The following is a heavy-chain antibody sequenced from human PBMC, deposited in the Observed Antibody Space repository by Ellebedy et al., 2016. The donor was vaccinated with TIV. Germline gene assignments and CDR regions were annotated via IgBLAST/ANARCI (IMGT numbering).Heavy chain of an antibody. CDR3: ARAIVVVPAAVDY. CDR2: IYYSGST. J-gene: IGHJ4*02. V-gene: IGHV4-30-4*08. Sequence: YMSWVRQPPGKGLEWIGYIYYSGSTYYNPSLKSRVTISVDTSKNQFSLKLSSVTAADTAVYYCARAIVVVPAAVDYWGQGTLVTVSS. D-gene: IGHD2-2*01. CDR1: Y.